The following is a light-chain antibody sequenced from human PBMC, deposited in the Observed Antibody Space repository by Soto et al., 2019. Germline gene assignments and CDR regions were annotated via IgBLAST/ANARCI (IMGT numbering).Light chain of an antibody. Sequence: EIVLTQSPGTLSLSPCERATLSCRASQSVSSSYLAWYQQKPGQAPRLLIYGASSRATGIPDRFSGSGSGTDFTLTISRLEPEDFAVYYCQQYGSSHWTFGQGTKVDI. V-gene: IGKV3-20*01. CDR2: GAS. CDR1: QSVSSSY. J-gene: IGKJ1*01. CDR3: QQYGSSHWT.